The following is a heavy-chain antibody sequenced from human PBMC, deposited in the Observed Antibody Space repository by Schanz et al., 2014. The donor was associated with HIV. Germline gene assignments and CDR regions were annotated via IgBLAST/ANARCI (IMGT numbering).Heavy chain of an antibody. Sequence: VQLVESGGGVVQPGRSLRLSCAASGFTFSNYGMHWVRQAPGKGLEWGAVISYDGRNKNFADSVKGRFTISRDNSKNTLYLQMKSLRPEDTAVYYCAKDRNHYDSRYRGKGNYYYYYGMDVWGQGTTVTVSS. CDR3: AKDRNHYDSRYRGKGNYYYYYGMDV. V-gene: IGHV3-30*18. J-gene: IGHJ6*02. D-gene: IGHD3-22*01. CDR1: GFTFSNYG. CDR2: ISYDGRNK.